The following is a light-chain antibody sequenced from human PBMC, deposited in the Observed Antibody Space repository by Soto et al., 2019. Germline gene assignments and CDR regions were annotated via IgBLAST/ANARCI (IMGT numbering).Light chain of an antibody. J-gene: IGKJ1*01. Sequence: DIVMTQSPDSLAVSLGERATIDCKSSQSVLYSSDNKNYLAWYQQKPGQPPKLLIFWASTRESWVPDRFSGSGSGTDFTLTISSLQAEDVAVYYCQQYYSTPQTFGQGTKVAIK. CDR1: QSVLYSSDNKNY. V-gene: IGKV4-1*01. CDR3: QQYYSTPQT. CDR2: WAS.